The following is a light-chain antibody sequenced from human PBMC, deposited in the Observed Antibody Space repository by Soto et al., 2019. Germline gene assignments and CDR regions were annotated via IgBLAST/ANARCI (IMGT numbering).Light chain of an antibody. V-gene: IGKV1-39*01. CDR3: QQSYRAPQT. CDR2: DAS. CDR1: QSISTY. Sequence: DIQMTQSPSSLSASVGDRVTITCRASQSISTYINWYQQKPGKAPKFLIYDASSLQSGVPSRFSVSGAGTNFTRTISGLQPEDFPPYYCQQSYRAPQTFGQATKVEIK. J-gene: IGKJ1*01.